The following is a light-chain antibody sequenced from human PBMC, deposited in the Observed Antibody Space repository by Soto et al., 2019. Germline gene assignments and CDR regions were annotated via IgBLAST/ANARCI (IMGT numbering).Light chain of an antibody. Sequence: EIVLTQSPDILAVPPGETVTLSCRASQSLSDNLAWYQQKPGQAPRLLIFRASSRASGVPARFSGGGSGTEFTLTISTLQSEDFAVYYCQQYGNWPPWTFGPGTK. J-gene: IGKJ1*01. CDR1: QSLSDN. V-gene: IGKV3-15*01. CDR2: RAS. CDR3: QQYGNWPPWT.